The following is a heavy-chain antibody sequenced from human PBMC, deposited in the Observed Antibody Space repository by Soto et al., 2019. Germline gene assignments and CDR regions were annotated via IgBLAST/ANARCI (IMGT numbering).Heavy chain of an antibody. J-gene: IGHJ4*02. Sequence: ASVKVSCKASGYTFTSYAMHWVRQAPGQRLEWMGWINAGNGNTKYSQKFQGRVTITRDTSASTAYVELSSLRSEDTAVYYCARTRTPLSGGDCYSFDYWGQATMVTVSS. CDR3: ARTRTPLSGGDCYSFDY. V-gene: IGHV1-3*01. D-gene: IGHD2-21*01. CDR2: INAGNGNT. CDR1: GYTFTSYA.